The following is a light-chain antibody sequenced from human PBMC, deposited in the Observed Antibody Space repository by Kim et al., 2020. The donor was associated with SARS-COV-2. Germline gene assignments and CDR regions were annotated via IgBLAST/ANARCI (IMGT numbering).Light chain of an antibody. CDR3: HQHSDWPLT. V-gene: IGKV3-11*01. CDR1: QSVSSY. J-gene: IGKJ4*01. Sequence: EIVLTQSPATLSLSPGEGATLSCRASQSVSSYLAWYQQKPGQAPRLLIYDASNRATGIPARFSGSGSGADFTLTIGSLEPEDSAVYFCHQHSDWPLTFGGGTKLEIK. CDR2: DAS.